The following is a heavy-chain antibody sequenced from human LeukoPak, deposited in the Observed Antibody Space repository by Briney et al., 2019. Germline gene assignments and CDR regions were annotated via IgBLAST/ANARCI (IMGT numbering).Heavy chain of an antibody. CDR3: ARHGALYVWGSLVGSGFDY. J-gene: IGHJ4*02. CDR1: GGSISSGDYY. V-gene: IGHV4-61*08. Sequence: SETLSLTCTVSGGSISSGDYYWSWIRQPPGKGLEWIGYIYYSGSTNYNPSLKSRVTISVDTSKNQFSLKLSSVTAADTAVYYCARHGALYVWGSLVGSGFDYWGQGTLVTVSS. CDR2: IYYSGST. D-gene: IGHD3-16*01.